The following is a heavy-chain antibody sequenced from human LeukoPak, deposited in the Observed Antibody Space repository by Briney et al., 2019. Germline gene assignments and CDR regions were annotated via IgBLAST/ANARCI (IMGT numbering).Heavy chain of an antibody. CDR1: GYTFTGYY. V-gene: IGHV1-2*02. CDR2: INPNSGGT. D-gene: IGHD5-12*01. CDR3: ARGVATIISNAFGY. Sequence: ASVKVSCKASGYTFTGYYMHWVRQAPGQGLEWMGWINPNSGGTNYTQKFQGRVAMTRDTSISTAYMELSRLRSDDTAVYYCARGVATIISNAFGYWGQGTLVTVSS. J-gene: IGHJ4*02.